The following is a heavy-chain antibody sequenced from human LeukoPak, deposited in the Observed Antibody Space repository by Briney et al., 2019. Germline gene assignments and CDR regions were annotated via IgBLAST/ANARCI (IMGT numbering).Heavy chain of an antibody. V-gene: IGHV4-39*01. CDR2: IYYGGST. CDR3: ARPRGSSPYHYFDY. J-gene: IGHJ4*02. D-gene: IGHD6-6*01. Sequence: SETLSLTCTVSGGSISSSSYYWGWIRQPPGKGLEWIGSIYYGGSTYYNPSLKSRVTISVDTSKNQFSLNLSSVTAADTAVYYCARPRGSSPYHYFDYWGQGTLVTVSS. CDR1: GGSISSSSYY.